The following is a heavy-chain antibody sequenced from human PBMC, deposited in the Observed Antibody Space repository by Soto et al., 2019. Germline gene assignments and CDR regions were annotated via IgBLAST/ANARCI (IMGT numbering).Heavy chain of an antibody. CDR2: IIPMFGTA. CDR1: GGTFSTYA. V-gene: IGHV1-69*05. D-gene: IGHD5-18*01. CDR3: ASGIQLWLRRINNGYSG. J-gene: IGHJ4*02. Sequence: QVQLVQSGAEVKKPVSSVKVSCKAPGGTFSTYAISWVRQAPGQGLEWMGGIIPMFGTANYAQRFQDRVTXTXSESTNTVYMELSSLRSEDTAVYFCASGIQLWLRRINNGYSGWGQGTLVTVSS.